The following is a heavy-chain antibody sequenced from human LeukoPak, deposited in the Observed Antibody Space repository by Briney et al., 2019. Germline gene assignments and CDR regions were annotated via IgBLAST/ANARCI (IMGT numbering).Heavy chain of an antibody. D-gene: IGHD5-18*01. CDR3: AKVPYRYSYGPQDYYFDY. CDR1: GFTFSSYG. V-gene: IGHV3-30*18. J-gene: IGHJ4*02. Sequence: PGGSLRLSCAASGFTFSSYGMHWVRQAPGKGLEWVAVISYDGSNKYYADSVKGRFTISRDNSKNTLYLQMNSLRAEDTAVYYCAKVPYRYSYGPQDYYFDYWGQGTLVTVSS. CDR2: ISYDGSNK.